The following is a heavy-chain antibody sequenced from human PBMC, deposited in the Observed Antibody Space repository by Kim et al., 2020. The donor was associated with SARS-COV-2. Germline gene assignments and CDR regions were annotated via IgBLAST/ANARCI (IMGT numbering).Heavy chain of an antibody. CDR1: GYTFTGYY. Sequence: ASVKVSCKASGYTFTGYYMHWVRQAPGQGLEWMGWINPNSGGTNYAQKFQGRVTMTRDTSISTAYMELSRLRSDDTAVYYCARVAFWVLPIVVVPAATPWGMDVWGQGTTVTVSS. J-gene: IGHJ6*02. CDR2: INPNSGGT. D-gene: IGHD2-2*01. V-gene: IGHV1-2*02. CDR3: ARVAFWVLPIVVVPAATPWGMDV.